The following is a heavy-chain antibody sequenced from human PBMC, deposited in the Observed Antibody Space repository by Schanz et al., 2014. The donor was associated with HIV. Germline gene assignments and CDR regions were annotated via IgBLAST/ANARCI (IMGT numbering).Heavy chain of an antibody. Sequence: QVQLVQSGAEVRKPGASVKVSCKTSGYNFAAYGISWVRQAAGQGFEWVGWVAPYTSNTNDAEKFRGRVSVTTDTFTSTAYLELRGLRSDDTAVYYCARGAAEMATMTPWRYWGRGTTVIVSS. CDR1: GYNFAAYG. CDR2: VAPYTSNT. V-gene: IGHV1-18*01. CDR3: ARGAAEMATMTPWRY. J-gene: IGHJ6*02. D-gene: IGHD5-12*01.